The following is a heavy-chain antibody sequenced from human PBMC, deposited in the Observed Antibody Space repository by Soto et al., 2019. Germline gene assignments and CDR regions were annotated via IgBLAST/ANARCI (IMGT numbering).Heavy chain of an antibody. V-gene: IGHV3-7*03. Sequence: GGSLRLSCTASGFTFGSYWMTWVRHVPGKGLQWVANIKRDGSEKYYVDFVKGRFTISRDSADNSVFLDMNNLRVDDTATYYCARVRATDYEIDYWGQGALVTVSS. CDR2: IKRDGSEK. D-gene: IGHD4-17*01. J-gene: IGHJ4*02. CDR1: GFTFGSYW. CDR3: ARVRATDYEIDY.